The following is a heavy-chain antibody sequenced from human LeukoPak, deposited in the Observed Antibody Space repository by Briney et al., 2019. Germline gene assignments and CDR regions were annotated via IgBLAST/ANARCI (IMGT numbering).Heavy chain of an antibody. V-gene: IGHV1-8*01. CDR3: AKTTVTSEEYFYYYMDV. Sequence: ASVKVSCKTSGYPFTTYEINWVRQAAGQGLEWMGWVHPNSGNTAYAQKFRGRVTMTRDTSTSTAYMELRSLRSDDTAVYYCAKTTVTSEEYFYYYMDVWGKGTTVTVSS. CDR2: VHPNSGNT. D-gene: IGHD4-17*01. CDR1: GYPFTTYE. J-gene: IGHJ6*03.